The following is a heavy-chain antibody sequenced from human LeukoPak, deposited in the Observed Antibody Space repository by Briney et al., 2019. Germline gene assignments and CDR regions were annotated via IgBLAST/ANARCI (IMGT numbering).Heavy chain of an antibody. J-gene: IGHJ4*02. Sequence: SGTLSLTCAVSGGSISSSNWWSWVRQPPGKGLEWIGEIYHSGSTNYNPSLKRRVTISVDKSNNQFSLKLSSVTAADTAVYYCARYNSSGYFSFDYWGQGTLVTVSS. V-gene: IGHV4-4*02. D-gene: IGHD3-22*01. CDR3: ARYNSSGYFSFDY. CDR1: GGSISSSNW. CDR2: IYHSGST.